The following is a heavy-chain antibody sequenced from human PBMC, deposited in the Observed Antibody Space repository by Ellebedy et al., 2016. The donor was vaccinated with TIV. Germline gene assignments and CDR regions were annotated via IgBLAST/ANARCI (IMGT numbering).Heavy chain of an antibody. Sequence: AASVKVSCKASGYTFPTYGITGARQAPGQGGKWMGWTSVRNGNTNYPHKFQEEVTMTADTSTSPAYLELKSLRSADTAVYYSARRITMIQEVIMGCSFDPWGQGTLVTVFS. CDR1: GYTFPTYG. CDR3: ARRITMIQEVIMGCSFDP. D-gene: IGHD3-10*01. J-gene: IGHJ5*02. CDR2: TSVRNGNT. V-gene: IGHV1-18*04.